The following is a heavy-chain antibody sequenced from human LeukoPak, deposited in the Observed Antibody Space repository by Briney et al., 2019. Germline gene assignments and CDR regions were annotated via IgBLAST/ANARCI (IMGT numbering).Heavy chain of an antibody. CDR3: ARETGYRAQDY. CDR2: INTDGSST. V-gene: IGHV3-74*01. Sequence: PGGSLRLSCAASGFTFSSYWMHWVRQAPGKGLVWVSRINTDGSSTSYADSVKGRFTISRDNAKNTLYLQMNSLRAEDTAVYYCARETGYRAQDYWGQGTLVTVSS. J-gene: IGHJ4*02. D-gene: IGHD5-18*01. CDR1: GFTFSSYW.